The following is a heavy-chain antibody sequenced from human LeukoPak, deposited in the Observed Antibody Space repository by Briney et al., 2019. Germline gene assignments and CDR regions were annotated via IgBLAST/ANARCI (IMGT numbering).Heavy chain of an antibody. Sequence: SETLSLTCTVSGGSISSYYWSWIRQPPGKGLEWIGYIYYSGSTNYNPSLKSRVTISVDTSKNQFSLKLSSVTAADTAVYYCARVPGYSSSWYWFDPWGQGTLVTVSP. CDR1: GGSISSYY. CDR3: ARVPGYSSSWYWFDP. D-gene: IGHD6-13*01. J-gene: IGHJ5*02. CDR2: IYYSGST. V-gene: IGHV4-59*01.